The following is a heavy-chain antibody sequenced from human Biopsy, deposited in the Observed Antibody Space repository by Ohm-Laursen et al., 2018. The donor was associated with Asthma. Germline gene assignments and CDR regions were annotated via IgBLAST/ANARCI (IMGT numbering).Heavy chain of an antibody. D-gene: IGHD7-27*01. J-gene: IGHJ5*02. V-gene: IGHV1-2*06. CDR2: INPNSGGT. CDR1: GYTFIGYH. CDR3: ARGQKSPGDRWFDP. Sequence: ASSVKVSCKTSGYTFIGYHIHWVRQAPGQGLGWMGRINPNSGGTNYAQKFQGRVTMTSDTSISTAYMELSRLRSDDTALYYCARGQKSPGDRWFDPWGQGALVTVSS.